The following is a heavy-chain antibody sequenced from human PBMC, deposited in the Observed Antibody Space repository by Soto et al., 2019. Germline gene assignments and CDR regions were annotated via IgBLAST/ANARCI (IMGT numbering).Heavy chain of an antibody. CDR3: ARALQTYTSGPLGF. Sequence: GGSLRLSCAASGFTFSSYSIHWVRQAPEKGLEWVSYIGTSTSTTYYADSVKGRFTISRDNAKNSLFPQMNSLRAEDTAVYYCARALQTYTSGPLGFWGQGTRVTVSS. CDR2: IGTSTSTT. D-gene: IGHD6-19*01. CDR1: GFTFSSYS. J-gene: IGHJ4*02. V-gene: IGHV3-48*01.